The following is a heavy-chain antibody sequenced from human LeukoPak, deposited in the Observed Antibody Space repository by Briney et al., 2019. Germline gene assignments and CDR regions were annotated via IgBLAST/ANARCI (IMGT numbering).Heavy chain of an antibody. CDR2: IYYSGST. CDR1: GGSISSSSYC. V-gene: IGHV4-39*01. Sequence: SETLSLTCTVSGGSISSSSYCWGWIRQPPGKGLEWIGSIYYSGSTYYNPSLKSRVTISVDTSKNQFSLKLSSVTAADTAVYYCGRYTSSWEAVFDYWGQGTLVTVSS. D-gene: IGHD6-13*01. CDR3: GRYTSSWEAVFDY. J-gene: IGHJ4*02.